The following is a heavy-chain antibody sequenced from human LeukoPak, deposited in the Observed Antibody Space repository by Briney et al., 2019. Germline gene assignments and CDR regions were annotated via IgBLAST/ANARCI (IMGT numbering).Heavy chain of an antibody. CDR1: GGSFSGYY. Sequence: KTSETLSLTCAVYGGSFSGYYWSWIRQPPGKGLEWIGEINHSGSTNYNPSLKSRVTISVDTSKNQFSLKLSSVTAADTAVYYCARGLAAAGIRFDPWGQGTLVTVSS. D-gene: IGHD6-13*01. CDR2: INHSGST. CDR3: ARGLAAAGIRFDP. V-gene: IGHV4-34*01. J-gene: IGHJ5*02.